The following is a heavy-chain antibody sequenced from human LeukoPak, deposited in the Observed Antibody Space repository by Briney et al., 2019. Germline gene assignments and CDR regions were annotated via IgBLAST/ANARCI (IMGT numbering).Heavy chain of an antibody. D-gene: IGHD3-22*01. CDR1: GGSISSSNW. J-gene: IGHJ4*02. Sequence: SGTLSLTCAVSGGSISSSNWWSWVRQPPGKGLEWIGYIYHSGSTSYNPSLKSRLTISVDRSKNQFSLKLSSVTAADTAVYYCARGPNGYFDYWGQGTLVTVSS. CDR2: IYHSGST. CDR3: ARGPNGYFDY. V-gene: IGHV4-4*02.